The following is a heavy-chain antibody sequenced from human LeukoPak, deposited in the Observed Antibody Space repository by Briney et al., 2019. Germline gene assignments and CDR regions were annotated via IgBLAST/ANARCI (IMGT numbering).Heavy chain of an antibody. CDR1: GGSISSGGYY. CDR2: ISYRGST. Sequence: PSETLSLTCTVSGGSISSGGYYWSWIRQPPGKGLEWIGYISYRGSTNYTPSLKSRVTMSIDTSKNQFSLILTSVTAADTAVYYCARLSDGDWGDYWGQGTLVIVSS. D-gene: IGHD4-17*01. J-gene: IGHJ4*02. CDR3: ARLSDGDWGDY. V-gene: IGHV4-61*08.